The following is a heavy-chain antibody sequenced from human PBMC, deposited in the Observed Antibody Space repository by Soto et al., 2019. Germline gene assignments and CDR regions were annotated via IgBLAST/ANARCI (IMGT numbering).Heavy chain of an antibody. J-gene: IGHJ4*02. V-gene: IGHV4-59*01. CDR1: GGSISSYY. CDR2: IYYSGST. D-gene: IGHD5-18*01. CDR3: ASFTAMGTLDY. Sequence: NPSETLSLTCTVSGGSISSYYWSWIRQPPGKGLEWIGYIYYSGSTNYNPSLKSRVTISVDTSKNQFSLKLSSVTAADTAVYYCASFTAMGTLDYWGQGTLVTVSS.